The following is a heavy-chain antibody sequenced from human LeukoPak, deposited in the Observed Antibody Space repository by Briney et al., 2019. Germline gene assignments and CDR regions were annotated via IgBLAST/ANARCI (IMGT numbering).Heavy chain of an antibody. J-gene: IGHJ6*02. CDR1: GGSISSSSYY. V-gene: IGHV4-39*07. CDR2: IYYSGST. CDR3: ASYEVTTFGYYYGMDV. D-gene: IGHD4-17*01. Sequence: SETLSLTCTVSGGSISSSSYYWGWIRQPPGKGLEWIGSIYYSGSTYYNPSLKSRVTISVDTSKNQFSLKLSSVTAADTAVCYCASYEVTTFGYYYGMDVWGQGTTVTVSS.